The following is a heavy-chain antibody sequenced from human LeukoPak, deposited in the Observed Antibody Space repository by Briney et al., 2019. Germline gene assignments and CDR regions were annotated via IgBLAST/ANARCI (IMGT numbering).Heavy chain of an antibody. CDR3: AKEMTGYSSGWGRYYFDY. D-gene: IGHD6-19*01. J-gene: IGHJ4*02. CDR1: GFTFSTYA. Sequence: GGSLRISCAASGFTFSTYAMSWVRQAPGKGLEWVSGLSGSGGRTYYADSVKGRFTISRDNSKNTLYLQMNSLRAEDTAVYYCAKEMTGYSSGWGRYYFDYWGQGTLVTVSS. CDR2: LSGSGGRT. V-gene: IGHV3-23*01.